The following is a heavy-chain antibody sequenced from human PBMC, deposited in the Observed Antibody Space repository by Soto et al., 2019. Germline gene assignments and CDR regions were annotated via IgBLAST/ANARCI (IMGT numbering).Heavy chain of an antibody. D-gene: IGHD2-15*01. CDR3: ARFRPLVVAHYNWFDP. CDR2: INHSGST. Sequence: PSETLSLTCAVYGGSFSGYYWSWLRQPPGKGLEWIGEINHSGSTNYNPSLKSRVTISVDTSKNQFSLKLSSVTAADTAVYYCARFRPLVVAHYNWFDPWGQGTLVTV. CDR1: GGSFSGYY. V-gene: IGHV4-34*01. J-gene: IGHJ5*02.